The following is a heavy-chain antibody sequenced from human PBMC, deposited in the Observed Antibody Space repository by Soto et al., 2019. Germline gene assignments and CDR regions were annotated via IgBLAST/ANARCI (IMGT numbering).Heavy chain of an antibody. CDR1: GGSINSSSYF. J-gene: IGHJ5*02. CDR2: IYYSGST. CDR3: ARHPSDFWFDP. D-gene: IGHD2-21*02. V-gene: IGHV4-39*01. Sequence: ASETLSLTCTVSGGSINSSSYFWGWIRQPPGKGLEWIGSIYYSGSTYYNPSLKSRVTVSVDTSKNQFSLKLSSVTAADTAVYYCARHPSDFWFDPWGQGTLVTVSS.